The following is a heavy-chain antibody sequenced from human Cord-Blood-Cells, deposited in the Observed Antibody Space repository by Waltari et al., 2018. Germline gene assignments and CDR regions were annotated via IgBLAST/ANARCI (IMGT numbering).Heavy chain of an antibody. V-gene: IGHV4-39*01. CDR3: ASHTIAAAGTDDY. D-gene: IGHD6-13*01. J-gene: IGHJ4*02. Sequence: QLQLQDSGPGLVKPSETLSLTCTVPGGSISSSRYSWGWIRQPPGKGLEWIGSIYYSGSTYYNPSLKSRVTISVDTSKNQFSLKLSSVTAADTAVYYCASHTIAAAGTDDYWGRGTLVTVSS. CDR1: GGSISSSRYS. CDR2: IYYSGST.